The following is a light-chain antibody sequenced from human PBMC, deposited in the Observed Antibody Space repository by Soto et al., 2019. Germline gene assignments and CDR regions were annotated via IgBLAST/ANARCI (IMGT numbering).Light chain of an antibody. J-gene: IGKJ4*01. CDR1: QNIVSY. V-gene: IGKV1-39*01. CDR3: QQSHSLPLT. CDR2: AAS. Sequence: DIQLTQSPSSLSASGGDTVIITCRASQNIVSYLSWYQQRPGKPPNLLVYAASSLESWVPSRFSGSGSGTHFTITISNLQAEDFATYFCQQSHSLPLTFGGGTKVQIK.